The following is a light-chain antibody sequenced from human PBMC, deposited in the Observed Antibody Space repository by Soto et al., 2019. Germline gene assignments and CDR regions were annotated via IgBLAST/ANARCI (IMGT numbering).Light chain of an antibody. V-gene: IGKV3-20*01. CDR3: QQYSDSPPT. CDR1: ERIYSAY. CDR2: GAS. Sequence: EVVLTQSPGTLSLSRGERATLSCRASERIYSAYLGWYQQKPGQAPRLLIYGASDRTTGTPDRFSGSGSGTDFTLTIGRLEPEDFAMYYCQQYSDSPPTFGQGTKVDI. J-gene: IGKJ1*01.